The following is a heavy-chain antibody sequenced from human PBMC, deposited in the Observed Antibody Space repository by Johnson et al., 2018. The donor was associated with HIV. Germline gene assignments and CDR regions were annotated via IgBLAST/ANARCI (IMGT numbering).Heavy chain of an antibody. V-gene: IGHV3-9*01. J-gene: IGHJ3*02. CDR1: GFTFDDYA. Sequence: VQLVESGGGLVQPGRSLRLSCAASGFTFDDYAMHWVRQAPGKGLEWVSGISWNSGSIGYADSVKGRFTIYRDNAKNSLYLQMNSLRAEDTAVYYCARDFKDSSSWYGAFDIWGQGTMVTVSS. D-gene: IGHD6-13*01. CDR3: ARDFKDSSSWYGAFDI. CDR2: ISWNSGSI.